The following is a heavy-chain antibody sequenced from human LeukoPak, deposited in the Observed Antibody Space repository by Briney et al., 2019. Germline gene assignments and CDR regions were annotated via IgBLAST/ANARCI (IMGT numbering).Heavy chain of an antibody. CDR2: INHSGSI. CDR3: ARGKRSSPNEYYYGSGSYYKRSYYFDY. D-gene: IGHD3-10*01. Sequence: MTSETLSLTCAVYGGSFSGYYWSWIRQPPGKGLEWIGEINHSGSINYNPSLKSRVTISVDTSKNQFSLKLSSVTAADTAVYYCARGKRSSPNEYYYGSGSYYKRSYYFDYWGQGTLVTVSS. J-gene: IGHJ4*02. CDR1: GGSFSGYY. V-gene: IGHV4-34*01.